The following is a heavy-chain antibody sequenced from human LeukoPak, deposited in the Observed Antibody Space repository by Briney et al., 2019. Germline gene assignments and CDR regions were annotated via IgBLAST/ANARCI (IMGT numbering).Heavy chain of an antibody. CDR2: IYYSGST. CDR1: GGSVSSGSYY. V-gene: IGHV4-61*01. Sequence: PSETLSLTCTVSGGSVSSGSYYWSWIRQPPGKGLEWIGYIYYSGSTNYNPSLKSRVTISVDTSKNQFSLKLSSVTAADTAVYYCARGKGPDPTDYGMDVWGQGTTVTVS. CDR3: ARGKGPDPTDYGMDV. J-gene: IGHJ6*02.